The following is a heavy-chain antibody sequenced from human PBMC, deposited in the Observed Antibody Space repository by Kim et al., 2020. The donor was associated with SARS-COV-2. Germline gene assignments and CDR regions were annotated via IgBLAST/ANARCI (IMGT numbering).Heavy chain of an antibody. CDR2: ISHDGGDK. J-gene: IGHJ4*01. CDR3: AKSFSGSFYDSFFD. D-gene: IGHD2-2*01. Sequence: GGSLRLSCAASGFSFNTYAMHWVRQAPGKGLEWVAFISHDGGDKYDADAVTGRFTITIDKSENTVHLQMNSQSTEVTAASYCAKSFSGSFYDSFFD. V-gene: IGHV3-30*18. CDR1: GFSFNTYA.